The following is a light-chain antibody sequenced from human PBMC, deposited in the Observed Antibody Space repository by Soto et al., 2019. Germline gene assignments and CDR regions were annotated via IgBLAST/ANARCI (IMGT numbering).Light chain of an antibody. CDR3: QQYESNSPLT. J-gene: IGKJ4*01. CDR2: GAY. V-gene: IGKV1-5*01. Sequence: DIPMTQSPATLSGSVGDTDTLTCRASQTISGCLAWYQQKPGKAPKLLIYGAYTLASGVPARFSGRRSGTEFTLPIAGLQPEEFAAYYYQQYESNSPLTFGRGTKVDIK. CDR1: QTISGC.